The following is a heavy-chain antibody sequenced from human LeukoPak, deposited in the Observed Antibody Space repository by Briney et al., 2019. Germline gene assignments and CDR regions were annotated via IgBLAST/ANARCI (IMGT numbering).Heavy chain of an antibody. V-gene: IGHV4-30-4*01. CDR3: ARGDETMTFDY. Sequence: SQTLSLTCTVSGGSISSGDYYWSWIRQPPGRGVDSIWYIYSSCSTYYTPSLKSRVTISVHTSKNQFSLKLSSVTAADTAVYYCARGDETMTFDYWGQGTLVTVSS. CDR1: GGSISSGDYY. CDR2: IYSSCST. J-gene: IGHJ4*02.